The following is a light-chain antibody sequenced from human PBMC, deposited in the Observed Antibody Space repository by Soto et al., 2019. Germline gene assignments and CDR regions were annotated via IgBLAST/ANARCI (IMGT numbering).Light chain of an antibody. CDR3: QQYGISLWT. Sequence: EIVLTQSPGTLSLSPGERATLSCRASQSVSSSYLAWYQQKPGQAPRLLIYDASSRATGIPDRFSGGGSGTDFTLTISRLEPEDFAVYYCQQYGISLWTFGQGTKVEIK. V-gene: IGKV3-20*01. J-gene: IGKJ1*01. CDR1: QSVSSSY. CDR2: DAS.